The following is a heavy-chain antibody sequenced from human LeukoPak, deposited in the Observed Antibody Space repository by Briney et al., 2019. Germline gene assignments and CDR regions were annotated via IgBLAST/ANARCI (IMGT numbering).Heavy chain of an antibody. Sequence: GGGLSLTCLSSGLIFSHYYMRWIRQAPGKRLERVSYISSSSRTIFYADSVKGRFTISRDNARNSLYLQVTSLRAEDTAVYYCARDTTGSSHYWYFDLWGRGTLVTVSS. CDR3: ARDTTGSSHYWYFDL. CDR2: ISSSSRTI. D-gene: IGHD4-11*01. J-gene: IGHJ2*01. CDR1: GLIFSHYY. V-gene: IGHV3-11*04.